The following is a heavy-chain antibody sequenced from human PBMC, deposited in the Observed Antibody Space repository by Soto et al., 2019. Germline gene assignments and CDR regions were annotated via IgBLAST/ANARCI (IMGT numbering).Heavy chain of an antibody. CDR1: GGSISSGGYY. Sequence: KPSETLSLTCTVSGGSISSGGYYWSWIRQHPGKGLEWIGYIYYSGSTYYNPSLKSRVTISVDTSKNQFSLKLSSVTAADTAVYYCARSRFYYYDSGSDAFDIWGQGTMVTVSS. CDR2: IYYSGST. D-gene: IGHD3-10*01. CDR3: ARSRFYYYDSGSDAFDI. V-gene: IGHV4-31*03. J-gene: IGHJ3*02.